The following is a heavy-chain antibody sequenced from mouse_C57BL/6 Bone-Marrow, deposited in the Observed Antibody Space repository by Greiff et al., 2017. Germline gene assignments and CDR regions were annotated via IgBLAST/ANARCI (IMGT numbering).Heavy chain of an antibody. Sequence: QVQLKESGAELARPGASVKISCKAPGYTFTSHWMQWVRQRPGQGLEWIGEIFPGSGSTYYNEKFKGKATLTVDTSSSTAYMQLSSLTSEDSAVYFCARHIYYDYDGGDYFDYWGQGTTLTVSS. CDR2: IFPGSGST. D-gene: IGHD2-4*01. CDR1: GYTFTSHW. J-gene: IGHJ2*01. CDR3: ARHIYYDYDGGDYFDY. V-gene: IGHV1-56*01.